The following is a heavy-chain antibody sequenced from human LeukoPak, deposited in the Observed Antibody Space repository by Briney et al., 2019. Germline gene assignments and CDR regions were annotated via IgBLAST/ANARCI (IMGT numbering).Heavy chain of an antibody. CDR1: GFTFSNYW. J-gene: IGHJ4*02. D-gene: IGHD7-27*01. Sequence: GGSLRLSCAASGFTFSNYWMTWVRQAPGKGLEWVANIKQDGSEKYYVDSVKGRFTISRDNAKNSLYLQMNSLRAEDTAVYYCAREGTGDHDYWGQGTLVTVSS. CDR3: AREGTGDHDY. V-gene: IGHV3-7*01. CDR2: IKQDGSEK.